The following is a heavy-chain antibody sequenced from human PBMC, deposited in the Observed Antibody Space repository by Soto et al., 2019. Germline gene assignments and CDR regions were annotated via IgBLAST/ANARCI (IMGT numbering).Heavy chain of an antibody. Sequence: QVQLEQSGSEVKKSGSSVKVSCKASGYSFSSHAITWVRQAPGQGLEWMGGIIPVFGTPSYAQKFQGRVTISAGKSTNTSYLELRSLRSEDTAVYYCARGVALSTSWYWGDGLDSWGQGTQVTVSS. V-gene: IGHV1-69*06. CDR1: GYSFSSHA. D-gene: IGHD6-13*01. CDR2: IIPVFGTP. CDR3: ARGVALSTSWYWGDGLDS. J-gene: IGHJ4*02.